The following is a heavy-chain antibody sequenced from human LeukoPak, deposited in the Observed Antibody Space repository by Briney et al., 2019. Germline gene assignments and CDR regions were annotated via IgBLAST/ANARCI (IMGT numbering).Heavy chain of an antibody. J-gene: IGHJ5*02. V-gene: IGHV4-34*01. CDR2: INHSGTT. D-gene: IGHD5-24*01. Sequence: PSETLSLTCAVYGGSFSGYYWSWIRLPPGKGLEWIGEINHSGTTNYNPSLKSQVTISVDTSKTQFSLKLSSVTAADTAVYYCARTENYIPEDWFDPWGQGTLVTVSS. CDR3: ARTENYIPEDWFDP. CDR1: GGSFSGYY.